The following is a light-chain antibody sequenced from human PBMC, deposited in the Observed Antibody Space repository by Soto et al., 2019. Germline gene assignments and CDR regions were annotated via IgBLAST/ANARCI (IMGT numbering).Light chain of an antibody. CDR1: QDSGSN. V-gene: IGKV1-9*01. Sequence: DIQLTQSPSFLSASVGDRVTITCRASQDSGSNLAWYQQKPGKAPKLLIYTISTLQSGVPPRFSGSGSGTEFTLTICSLQPEDFATSYRQKHNSYPLTFGGGTKMEIK. CDR2: TIS. CDR3: QKHNSYPLT. J-gene: IGKJ4*01.